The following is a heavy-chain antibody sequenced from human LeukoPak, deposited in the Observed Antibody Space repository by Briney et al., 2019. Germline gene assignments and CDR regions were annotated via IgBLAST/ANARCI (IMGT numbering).Heavy chain of an antibody. CDR2: IYYSGST. CDR1: GGSISSSSYY. CDR3: ARDRTPGYCSSTSCYDAFDI. J-gene: IGHJ3*02. Sequence: SETLSLTCTVSGGSISSSSYYWGWIRQPPGKGLEWIGGIYYSGSTYYNPSLKSRVTISVDTSKNQFSLKLSSVTAADTAVYYCARDRTPGYCSSTSCYDAFDIWGQGTMVTVSS. V-gene: IGHV4-39*07. D-gene: IGHD2-2*01.